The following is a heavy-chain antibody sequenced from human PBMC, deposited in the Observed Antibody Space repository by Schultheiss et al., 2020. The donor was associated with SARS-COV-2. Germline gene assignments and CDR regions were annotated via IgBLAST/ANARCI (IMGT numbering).Heavy chain of an antibody. Sequence: GSLRLSCTVSGGSISSYYWSWIRQPPGKGLEWIGYIYYSGSTNYNPSLKSRVTISVDTSKNQFSLKLSSVTAADTAVYYCARRPSLGGTIWFDPWGQGTLVTVSS. V-gene: IGHV4-59*12. D-gene: IGHD3-16*01. CDR1: GGSISSYY. J-gene: IGHJ5*02. CDR2: IYYSGST. CDR3: ARRPSLGGTIWFDP.